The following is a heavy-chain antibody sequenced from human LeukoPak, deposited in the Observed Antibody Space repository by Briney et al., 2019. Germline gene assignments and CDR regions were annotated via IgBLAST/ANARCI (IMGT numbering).Heavy chain of an antibody. V-gene: IGHV4-59*01. D-gene: IGHD5-18*01. J-gene: IGHJ4*02. CDR2: IYYSGSA. CDR1: GVSISSYY. Sequence: SETLSLTCTVSGVSISSYYWSWIRQPPGKGLEWIGYIYYSGSANYNPSLKSRVTISVDTSKNQFSLKLSSVTAADTAVYYCARVAQLWLIDYWGQGTLVTVSS. CDR3: ARVAQLWLIDY.